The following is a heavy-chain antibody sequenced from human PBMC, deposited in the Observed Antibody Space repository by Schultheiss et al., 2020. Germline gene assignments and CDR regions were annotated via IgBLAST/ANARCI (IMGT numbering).Heavy chain of an antibody. J-gene: IGHJ4*02. CDR3: ARTYKPGIAAAGTFVGGVGFDY. Sequence: SGPTLVKPTQTLTLTCTFSGFSLSTSGVGVGWIRQPPGKALEWLALIDWDDDKYYSTSLKTRLTVSKDTSKNQVALTMTNMDPVDTATYYCARTYKPGIAAAGTFVGGVGFDYWGQGALVTVSS. CDR2: IDWDDDK. D-gene: IGHD6-13*01. V-gene: IGHV2-70*01. CDR1: GFSLSTSGVG.